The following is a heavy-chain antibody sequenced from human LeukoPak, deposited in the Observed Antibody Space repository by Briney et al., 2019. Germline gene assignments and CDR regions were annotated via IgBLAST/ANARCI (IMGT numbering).Heavy chain of an antibody. J-gene: IGHJ3*02. CDR2: FDPEDGET. V-gene: IGHV1-24*01. CDR1: GYTLTELS. D-gene: IGHD3-10*01. Sequence: ASVKVSCKVSGYTLTELSMHWVRQAPGKGLEWMGGFDPEDGETIYAQKFQGRVTMTEDTSTDTAYMGLSSLRSEDTAVYYCATIYGLWFGEGDAFDIWGQGTMVTVSS. CDR3: ATIYGLWFGEGDAFDI.